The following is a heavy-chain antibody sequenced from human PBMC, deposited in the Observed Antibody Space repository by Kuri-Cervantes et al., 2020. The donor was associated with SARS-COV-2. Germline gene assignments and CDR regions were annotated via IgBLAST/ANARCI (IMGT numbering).Heavy chain of an antibody. CDR1: GGAISSYY. Sequence: SETLSLTCTVSGGAISSYYWSWIRQPPGKGLERIGYIYYSGSTNYNPSLKSRVTISVDTSKNQFSLKLSSVTAADTAVYYCARQGWDDYGDYEDYWGQGTLVTVSS. V-gene: IGHV4-59*08. D-gene: IGHD4-17*01. CDR2: IYYSGST. CDR3: ARQGWDDYGDYEDY. J-gene: IGHJ4*02.